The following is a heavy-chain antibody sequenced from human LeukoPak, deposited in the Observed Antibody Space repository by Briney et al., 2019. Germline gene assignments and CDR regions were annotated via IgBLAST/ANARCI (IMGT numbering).Heavy chain of an antibody. V-gene: IGHV4-34*01. CDR2: INHSGST. CDR3: ARGLTIFGVVSRNY. J-gene: IGHJ4*02. CDR1: GGSFSGYY. Sequence: PSETLSLTCAVYGGSFSGYYWSWIRQPPGKGLEWIGEINHSGSTNYNPSLKSRVTISVDTSKNRFSLKLSSVTAADTGVYYCARGLTIFGVVSRNYWGQGTLVTVSS. D-gene: IGHD3-3*01.